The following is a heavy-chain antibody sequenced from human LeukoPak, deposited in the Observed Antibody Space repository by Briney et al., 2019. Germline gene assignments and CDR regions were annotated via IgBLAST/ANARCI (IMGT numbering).Heavy chain of an antibody. CDR1: GFTFSYAW. D-gene: IGHD2-15*01. J-gene: IGHJ4*02. CDR2: IKNKADDGTT. CDR3: FRHLVVPGAGADY. Sequence: KPGGSLRLSCAASGFTFSYAWMCWVRQAPGKGLEWVGRIKNKADDGTTDYAAPVKGRFTIPRDDSKNTRYLQMDSLKTEDTAVYYCFRHLVVPGAGADYWGQGTLVTVSS. V-gene: IGHV3-15*01.